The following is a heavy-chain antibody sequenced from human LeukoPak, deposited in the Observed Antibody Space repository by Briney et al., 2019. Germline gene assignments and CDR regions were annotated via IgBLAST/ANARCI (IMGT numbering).Heavy chain of an antibody. CDR2: ISSNGNT. V-gene: IGHV3-64*01. CDR3: ARARVAAKSGYMDV. Sequence: GGSLRLSCAASGFPFSSYGMYWVRQAPGKGVEYVSSISSNGNTYYANSLKGRFTISRDNSKNTLYLQMGSLRDEDLAVYYCARARVAAKSGYMDVWGTGTTVTISS. J-gene: IGHJ6*03. D-gene: IGHD2-15*01. CDR1: GFPFSSYG.